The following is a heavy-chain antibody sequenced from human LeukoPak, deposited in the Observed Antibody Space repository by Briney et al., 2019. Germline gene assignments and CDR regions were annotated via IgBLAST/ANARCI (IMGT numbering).Heavy chain of an antibody. CDR2: ISGSGGST. CDR1: GSTFSSYG. D-gene: IGHD4-17*01. J-gene: IGHJ4*02. Sequence: GGSLRLSCAASGSTFSSYGMSWVRQAPGKGLEWVPAISGSGGSTDCADSAKGRVTISRDNSKNTLYLQMDSLRAEDTAVYYFAKSVDGDNTYNFDYWGQGTLVTVSS. V-gene: IGHV3-23*01. CDR3: AKSVDGDNTYNFDY.